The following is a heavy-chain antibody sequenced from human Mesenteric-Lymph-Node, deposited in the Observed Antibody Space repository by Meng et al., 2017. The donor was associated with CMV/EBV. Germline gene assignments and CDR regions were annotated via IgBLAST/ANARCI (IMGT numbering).Heavy chain of an antibody. CDR2: IIPISGTA. CDR1: GGIFSSYV. Sequence: SVKVSCKASGGIFSSYVISWVRQAPGQGLEWMGGIIPISGTANHAHKFQGRVTITTDESTSTAYMELSSLRSEDTAVYYCARGIYGLLYQYEGGWYYFDYWGQGTLVTVSS. CDR3: ARGIYGLLYQYEGGWYYFDY. V-gene: IGHV1-69*05. D-gene: IGHD2-2*01. J-gene: IGHJ4*02.